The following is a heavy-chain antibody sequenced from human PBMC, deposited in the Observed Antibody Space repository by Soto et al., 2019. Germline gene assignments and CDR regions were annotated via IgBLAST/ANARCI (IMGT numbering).Heavy chain of an antibody. CDR2: IKSKTDGGTT. V-gene: IGHV3-15*01. CDR1: GFTFSNAW. CDR3: TTDSGCSSTSCYLDYYYMDV. D-gene: IGHD2-2*01. J-gene: IGHJ6*03. Sequence: GGSLRLSCAASGFTFSNAWMSWVRQAPGKGLEWVGRIKSKTDGGTTDYAAPVKGRFTISRDDSKNTLYLQMNSLKTEDTAVYYCTTDSGCSSTSCYLDYYYMDVWGKGTTVTVSS.